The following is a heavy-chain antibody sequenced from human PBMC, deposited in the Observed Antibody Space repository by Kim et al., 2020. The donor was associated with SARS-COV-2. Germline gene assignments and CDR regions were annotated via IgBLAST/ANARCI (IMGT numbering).Heavy chain of an antibody. CDR3: ARSFSDYDILTGGYMDV. CDR2: IWYDGSNK. V-gene: IGHV3-33*01. J-gene: IGHJ6*02. Sequence: GGSLRLSCAASGFPFSSYGMHWVRQAPGKGLEWVAVIWYDGSNKYYADSVKGRFTISRDNSKNTLYLQMNSLRAEDTAVYYCARSFSDYDILTGGYMDVWGQGTTVTVSS. D-gene: IGHD3-9*01. CDR1: GFPFSSYG.